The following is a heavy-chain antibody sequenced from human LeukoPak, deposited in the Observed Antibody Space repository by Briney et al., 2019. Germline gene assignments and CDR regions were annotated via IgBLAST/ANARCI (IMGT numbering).Heavy chain of an antibody. V-gene: IGHV4-39*01. D-gene: IGHD2-15*01. Sequence: PSETLSLTCTVSGGSISSSSYYWGWIRQPPGKGLEWIGSIYYSGSTYYNPSLKSRVTISVDTSKNQFSLKLSSVTAADTAVYYCARYSRVVVAATRESGFDYWGQGTLVTVSS. CDR1: GGSISSSSYY. J-gene: IGHJ4*02. CDR3: ARYSRVVVAATRESGFDY. CDR2: IYYSGST.